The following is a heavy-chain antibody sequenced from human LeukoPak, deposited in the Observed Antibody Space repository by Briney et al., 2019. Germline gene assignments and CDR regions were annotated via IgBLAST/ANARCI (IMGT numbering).Heavy chain of an antibody. D-gene: IGHD6-13*01. CDR2: ISAYNGNT. J-gene: IGHJ5*02. CDR3: ARASSSPGKNWFDP. V-gene: IGHV1-18*01. Sequence: GASVKVSCKASGYTFTSYSISWVRQAPGQGLEWMGWISAYNGNTNYAQKLQGRVTMTTDTSTSTACMELRSLRSDDTAVYYCARASSSPGKNWFDPWGQGTLVTVSS. CDR1: GYTFTSYS.